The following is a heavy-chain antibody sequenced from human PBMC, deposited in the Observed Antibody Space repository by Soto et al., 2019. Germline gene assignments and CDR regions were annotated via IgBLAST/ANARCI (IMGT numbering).Heavy chain of an antibody. CDR3: ARAAYASSWNWFDP. J-gene: IGHJ5*02. Sequence: PGGSLRLCCAASGFNFRSYAIHGVRQSPDKGLEWVAVISYDGSLEYYGASVKGRFTISRDNSKNTLYLQMSGLRGEDTAVYYCARAAYASSWNWFDPWGQGTLVTVPS. V-gene: IGHV3-30*04. CDR2: ISYDGSLE. CDR1: GFNFRSYA. D-gene: IGHD6-13*01.